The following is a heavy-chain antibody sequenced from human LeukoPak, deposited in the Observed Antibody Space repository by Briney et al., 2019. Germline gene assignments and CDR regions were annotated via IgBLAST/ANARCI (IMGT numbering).Heavy chain of an antibody. CDR2: INHSGST. D-gene: IGHD1-26*01. J-gene: IGHJ4*02. Sequence: KPSETMSLTCVVYGGSFSGYYWSWIRPPPGTGLDWIGEINHSGSTNYSPSLKSRVTISVDTSKNQFSLKLSSVTAADTAVYYCARGPSGSYFSFDYWGQGTLVTVSS. CDR1: GGSFSGYY. V-gene: IGHV4-34*01. CDR3: ARGPSGSYFSFDY.